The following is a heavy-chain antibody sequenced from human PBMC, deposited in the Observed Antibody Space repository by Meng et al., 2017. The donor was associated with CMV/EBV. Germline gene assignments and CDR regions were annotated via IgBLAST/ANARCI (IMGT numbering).Heavy chain of an antibody. V-gene: IGHV1-2*02. CDR1: GYTFTGYY. Sequence: SCKASGYTFTGYYMHWVRQAPGQGLEWMGWINPNSGGTNYAQKFQGRVTMTRDTSISTAYMELSRLRSDDTAVYYCARARLTMVVTPYWGQRTLVTVSS. D-gene: IGHD4-23*01. CDR2: INPNSGGT. J-gene: IGHJ4*02. CDR3: ARARLTMVVTPY.